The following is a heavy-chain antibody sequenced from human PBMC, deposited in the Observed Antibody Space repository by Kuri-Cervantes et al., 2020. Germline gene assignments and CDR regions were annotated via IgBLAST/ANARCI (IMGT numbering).Heavy chain of an antibody. V-gene: IGHV3-7*01. Sequence: GESLKISCAASGFTFSNSWRHWVRQAPGKGLEWVANINQDGSEKNYVDSVKGRFTISRDNAKNSVYLQMNNLRVEDTAVYYCAGEGTTVTTFFAYWGQGTLVTVS. CDR2: INQDGSEK. D-gene: IGHD4-17*01. CDR3: AGEGTTVTTFFAY. J-gene: IGHJ4*02. CDR1: GFTFSNSW.